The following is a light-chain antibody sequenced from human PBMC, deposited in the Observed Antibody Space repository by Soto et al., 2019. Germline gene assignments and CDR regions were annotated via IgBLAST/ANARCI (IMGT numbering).Light chain of an antibody. CDR3: AAWDDSLKGWV. CDR1: SSNIGSET. CDR2: ANN. Sequence: QSVLTQPPSASGTPGQRVTISCSGSSSNIGSETVNWYQQVPGTAPKLLIYANNQRPSGVPDRFSVSKSGTSACLAIGGLQSEDGAYYYCAAWDDSLKGWVFGGGTKLTVL. J-gene: IGLJ3*02. V-gene: IGLV1-44*01.